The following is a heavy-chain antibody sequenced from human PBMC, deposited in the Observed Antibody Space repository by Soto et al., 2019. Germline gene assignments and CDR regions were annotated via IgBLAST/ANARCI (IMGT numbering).Heavy chain of an antibody. V-gene: IGHV4-34*01. J-gene: IGHJ6*02. CDR3: ARGQLVWYGDLTPYHRDMDV. CDR2: VSHDGGT. Sequence: SETLSLTCAFYGGSFDDFYWSWVRQSPGKGLEWVGEVSHDGGTNYSPSLASRVSISVDTSKNQFSLHLRSVTAADTGLYYCARGQLVWYGDLTPYHRDMDVWVQGTTVTVSS. D-gene: IGHD3-10*01. CDR1: GGSFDDFY.